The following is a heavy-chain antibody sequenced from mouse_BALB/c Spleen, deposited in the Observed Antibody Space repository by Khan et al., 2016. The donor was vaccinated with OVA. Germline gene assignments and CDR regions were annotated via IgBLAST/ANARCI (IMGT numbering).Heavy chain of an antibody. J-gene: IGHJ1*01. CDR2: INPNNGDT. V-gene: IGHV1-26*01. CDR1: GYTFTDYY. CDR3: ARGLFDV. Sequence: VQLQQSGPELVKPGASVKMSCKASGYTFTDYYMKWMKQSHGKSLEWIGDINPNNGDTFYNQKFKGKATLTVDKSSRTAYTQLNSLTSEDSAVYYCARGLFDVWGAGTTVTVSS.